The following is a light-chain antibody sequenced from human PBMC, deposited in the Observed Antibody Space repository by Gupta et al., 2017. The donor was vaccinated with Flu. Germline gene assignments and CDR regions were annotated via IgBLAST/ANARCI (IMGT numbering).Light chain of an antibody. J-gene: IGLJ2*01. CDR3: CSYTRRHTWI. V-gene: IGLV2-14*01. CDR2: EVS. CDR1: SSDIGHSNS. Sequence: SALTLPAPVSGSPGQSISFSCARTSSDIGHSNSVSCYQQTPGTAPKLMIYEVSNRPSGVSNRFSGSKSGNTASLTISGLHAEDESDYFCCSYTRRHTWIFGGGTKVTVL.